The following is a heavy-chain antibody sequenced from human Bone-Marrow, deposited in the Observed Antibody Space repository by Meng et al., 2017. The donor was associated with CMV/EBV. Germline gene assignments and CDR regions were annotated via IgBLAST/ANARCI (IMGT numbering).Heavy chain of an antibody. Sequence: ASVKVSCKASGYTFTSYYMHWVRQAPGQGLEWMGSIIPGLGTTNYAQKFQGRVTMTADKSTSTANMELSSLRSEDTAVYYCATGGEMATITGPFDYWGQGTLVTVSS. CDR1: GYTFTSYY. D-gene: IGHD5-24*01. J-gene: IGHJ4*02. CDR2: IIPGLGTT. V-gene: IGHV1-46*01. CDR3: ATGGEMATITGPFDY.